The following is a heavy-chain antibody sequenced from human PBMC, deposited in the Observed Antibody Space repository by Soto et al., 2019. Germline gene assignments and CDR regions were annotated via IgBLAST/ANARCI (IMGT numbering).Heavy chain of an antibody. CDR2: ISSSSSYI. D-gene: IGHD2-2*01. J-gene: IGHJ5*02. Sequence: GGSLRLSCAASGFTFSSYSMNWVRQAPGKGLEWVSSISSSSSYIYYADSVKGRFTISRDNAKNSLYLQMNSLRAEDTAVYYCARKAPIVVVPAAIIGGGGLDPWGQGTLVTVSS. CDR3: ARKAPIVVVPAAIIGGGGLDP. CDR1: GFTFSSYS. V-gene: IGHV3-21*01.